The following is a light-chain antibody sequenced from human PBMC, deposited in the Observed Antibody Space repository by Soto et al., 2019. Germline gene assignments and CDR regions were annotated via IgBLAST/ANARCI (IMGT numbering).Light chain of an antibody. Sequence: QSALTQPASVSGSPGQSITISCTGTSSDVGAYNYVSWYQHHPGKAPKLMIYGVTNRPSGVSNRFSGSKSGNTASLTISGLQPEDEADYYCNSYTSIITLVFGGGTKLTVL. CDR2: GVT. CDR1: SSDVGAYNY. J-gene: IGLJ2*01. V-gene: IGLV2-14*01. CDR3: NSYTSIITLV.